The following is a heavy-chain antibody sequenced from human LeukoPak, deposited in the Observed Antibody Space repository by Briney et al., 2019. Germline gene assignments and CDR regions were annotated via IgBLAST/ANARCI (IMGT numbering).Heavy chain of an antibody. CDR3: ASFCSGCHGRHNFDY. V-gene: IGHV4-34*01. J-gene: IGHJ4*02. D-gene: IGHD6-19*01. CDR1: GFTFSSYE. Sequence: PGGSLRLSCAASGFTFSSYEMNWVRQAPGKGLEWIGEINHSGSTNYNPSLKSRVTISVDTSKNQFSLKLSSVTAADTAVYYCASFCSGCHGRHNFDYWGQGTLVTVSS. CDR2: INHSGST.